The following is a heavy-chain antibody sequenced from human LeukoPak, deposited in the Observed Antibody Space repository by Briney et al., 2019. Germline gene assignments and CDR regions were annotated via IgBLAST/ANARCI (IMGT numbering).Heavy chain of an antibody. D-gene: IGHD3-22*01. CDR3: ARDGPIHFTMIVVGSFDY. CDR1: RFTFSSYA. CDR2: ISYDGSNK. J-gene: IGHJ4*02. Sequence: PGGSLRLSCAASRFTFSSYAMHWVRQAPGKGLEWVAVISYDGSNKYYADSVKGRFTISRDNSKNTLYLQMNSLRAEDTAVYYCARDGPIHFTMIVVGSFDYWGQGTLVTVSS. V-gene: IGHV3-30-3*01.